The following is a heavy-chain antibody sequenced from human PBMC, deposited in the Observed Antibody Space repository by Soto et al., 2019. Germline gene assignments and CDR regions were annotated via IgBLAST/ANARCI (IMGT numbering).Heavy chain of an antibody. J-gene: IGHJ3*02. CDR3: ARDEPDTGEGFDI. CDR2: VYTSGTT. D-gene: IGHD5-18*01. CDR1: GASMNTYF. V-gene: IGHV4-4*07. Sequence: SETLSLSFSVSGASMNTYFWSWIRQPAGKGLEWIGRVYTSGTTNYNPALKSRVTMSVDTSKKQVSLKLISLTAADTGLYYCARDEPDTGEGFDIWGQGTMVT.